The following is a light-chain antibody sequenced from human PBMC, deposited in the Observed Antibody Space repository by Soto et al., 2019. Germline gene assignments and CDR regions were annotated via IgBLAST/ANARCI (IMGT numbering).Light chain of an antibody. J-gene: IGKJ1*01. CDR1: QGISNY. CDR3: QQYETFSGT. CDR2: DAS. V-gene: IGKV1-16*01. Sequence: DIQITQSPSSLSASVGDRVTITCRASQGISNYLAWYQQKPGEAPKLLIYDASALPRGVPSRFSGSGSGTKFTLTIASLQPDDFATYYCQQYETFSGTFGPGTKVDIK.